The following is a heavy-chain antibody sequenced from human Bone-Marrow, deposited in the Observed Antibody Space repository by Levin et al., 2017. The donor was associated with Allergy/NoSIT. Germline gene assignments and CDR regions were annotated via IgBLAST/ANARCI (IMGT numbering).Heavy chain of an antibody. V-gene: IGHV1-46*01. CDR2: INPSGGST. Sequence: PGESLKISCKASGYTFTSYYMHWVRQAPGQGLEWMGIINPSGGSTSYAQKFQGRVTMTRDTSTSTVYMELSSLRSEDTAVYYCARGGGSYGDSYYYYGMDVWGQGTTVTVSS. CDR3: ARGGGSYGDSYYYYGMDV. CDR1: GYTFTSYY. D-gene: IGHD4-17*01. J-gene: IGHJ6*02.